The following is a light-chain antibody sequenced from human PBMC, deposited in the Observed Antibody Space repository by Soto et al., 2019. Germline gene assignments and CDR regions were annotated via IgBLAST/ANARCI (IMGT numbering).Light chain of an antibody. CDR1: QSVSNK. CDR3: QQYDDWPLT. V-gene: IGKV3-15*01. CDR2: SAS. Sequence: EILMTQSPATLSVSPGERATLSCRASQSVSNKLAWYQQKPGQPPRVLIYSASTRATGIPARFSGSGSGTDFTLTISSLQSEDFAVYYCQQYDDWPLTFGGGNKVDIK. J-gene: IGKJ4*01.